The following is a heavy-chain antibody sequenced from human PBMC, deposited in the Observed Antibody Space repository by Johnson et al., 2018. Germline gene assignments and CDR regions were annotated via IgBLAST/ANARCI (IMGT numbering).Heavy chain of an antibody. Sequence: EVQLVESGGGLVEPGGSLRLSCVASGFSLNNKWMNWVRQAPGKGLEWVGRIRSKIDGGTTDLAAPVKDRFIVSRDDSKNTVYLQMNSLKIEDTDVYYCINPRDNCRGGCLQHWGQGALVTVSS. CDR3: INPRDNCRGGCLQH. CDR1: GFSLNNKW. V-gene: IGHV3-15*07. CDR2: IRSKIDGGTT. J-gene: IGHJ1*01. D-gene: IGHD2-21*02.